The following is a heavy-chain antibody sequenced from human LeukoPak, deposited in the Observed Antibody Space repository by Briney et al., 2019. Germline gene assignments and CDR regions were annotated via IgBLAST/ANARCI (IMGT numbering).Heavy chain of an antibody. CDR2: IYPGDSDT. Sequence: GESLKISCQGSGYSFTSYWIGWVRQLPGKGLEWMGIIYPGDSDTRYSPSFQGQVTISADKSISTAYLQWSSLKASDTAMYYCARQSISRTSGAFFDYWGQGTLVTVSS. J-gene: IGHJ4*02. CDR1: GYSFTSYW. V-gene: IGHV5-51*01. D-gene: IGHD2-2*01. CDR3: ARQSISRTSGAFFDY.